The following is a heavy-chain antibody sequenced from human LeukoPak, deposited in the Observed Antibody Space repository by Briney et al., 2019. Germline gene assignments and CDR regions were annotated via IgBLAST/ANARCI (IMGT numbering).Heavy chain of an antibody. J-gene: IGHJ4*02. D-gene: IGHD6-13*01. CDR2: ISSDQSHK. CDR1: GFTFCSYV. V-gene: IGHV3-30*04. CDR3: ATDPVVAGGIRYFDY. Sequence: GGPLRLSCVDSGFTFCSYVIHWVRQAPAMGLEWVAVISSDQSHKYYADSVKGRFTISRDNSKNTLYLQMDSLRAEDTAVYYCATDPVVAGGIRYFDYWGQGTLVTVSS.